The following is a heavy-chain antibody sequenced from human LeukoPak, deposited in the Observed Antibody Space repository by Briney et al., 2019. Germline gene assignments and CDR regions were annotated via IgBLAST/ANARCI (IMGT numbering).Heavy chain of an antibody. D-gene: IGHD6-25*01. J-gene: IGHJ3*02. Sequence: GESLKISCKGFGYSFTCYWIGGVRQVSGKGLVWMGILYPGDSDTIYSPFIQGQVNISPHKSISTAYRQWSSLKASDTAMYYSASRGVFGRRVSIAAAGAYAFDMWGQGTMVTVSS. CDR3: ASRGVFGRRVSIAAAGAYAFDM. CDR2: LYPGDSDT. CDR1: GYSFTCYW. V-gene: IGHV5-51*01.